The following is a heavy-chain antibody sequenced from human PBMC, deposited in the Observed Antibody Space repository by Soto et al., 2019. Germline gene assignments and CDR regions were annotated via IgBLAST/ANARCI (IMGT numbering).Heavy chain of an antibody. CDR1: GFTFSSYW. D-gene: IGHD2-15*01. J-gene: IGHJ6*03. CDR3: ASLRYCSGGSCYSSNYYMDV. CDR2: IKQDGSEK. V-gene: IGHV3-7*01. Sequence: GGSLRLSCAASGFTFSSYWMSWVRQAPGKGLEWVANIKQDGSEKYYVDSVKGRFTISRDNAKNSLYLQMNSLRAEDTAVYYCASLRYCSGGSCYSSNYYMDVWGKGTTVTVSS.